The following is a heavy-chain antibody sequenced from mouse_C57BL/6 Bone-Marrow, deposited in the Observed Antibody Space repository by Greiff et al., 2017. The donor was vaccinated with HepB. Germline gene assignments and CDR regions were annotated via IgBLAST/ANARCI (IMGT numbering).Heavy chain of an antibody. D-gene: IGHD1-1*01. V-gene: IGHV2-2*01. J-gene: IGHJ4*01. CDR1: GFSLTSYG. CDR3: ARRGFSYGSSYAMDY. CDR2: IWSGGST. Sequence: VQLQQSGPGLVQPSQSLSITCTVSGFSLTSYGVHWVRQSPGKGLESLGVIWSGGSTDYNAAFISRLSISKDNSKSPVFFKMNSLQAGDTAIYYCARRGFSYGSSYAMDYWGQGTSVTVSS.